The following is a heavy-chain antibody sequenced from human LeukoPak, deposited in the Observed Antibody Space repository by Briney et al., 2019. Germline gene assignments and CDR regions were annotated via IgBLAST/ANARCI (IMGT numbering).Heavy chain of an antibody. V-gene: IGHV3-9*01. CDR2: ISWNSGSI. CDR1: GFTFDDYA. CDR3: AKQLSAVAGIGFDY. D-gene: IGHD6-19*01. Sequence: PGRSLRLSYAASGFTFDDYAMHWVRQAPGKGLEWVSGISWNSGSIGYADSVKGRFTISRDNAKNSLYLQMNSLRAEDTALYYCAKQLSAVAGIGFDYWGQGTLVTVSS. J-gene: IGHJ4*02.